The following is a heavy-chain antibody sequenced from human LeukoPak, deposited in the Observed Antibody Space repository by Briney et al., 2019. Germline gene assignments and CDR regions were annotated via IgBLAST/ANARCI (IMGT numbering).Heavy chain of an antibody. CDR2: IIPIFGTA. D-gene: IGHD2-2*01. CDR3: ARAYCSSTSCYAPTDYYYGMDV. CDR1: GGTLSSYA. J-gene: IGHJ6*04. V-gene: IGHV1-69*13. Sequence: ASVKVSCKASGGTLSSYAISWVRQAPGQGLEWMGGIIPIFGTANYAQKFQGRVTITADESTSTAYMELSSLRSEDTAVYYCARAYCSSTSCYAPTDYYYGMDVLGKGTTVTVSS.